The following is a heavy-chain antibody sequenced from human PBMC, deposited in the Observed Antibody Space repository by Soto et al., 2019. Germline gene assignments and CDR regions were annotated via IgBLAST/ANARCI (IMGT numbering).Heavy chain of an antibody. CDR1: GFTFSSYG. CDR3: ARDGGYSYGPFDY. CDR2: ISSSSSTI. Sequence: PGGALRLSCAASGFTFSSYGMHWVRQAPGKGLEWVSYISSSSSTIYYADSVKGRFTISRDNAKNSLYLQMNSLRAEDTAVYYCARDGGYSYGPFDYWGQGTLVTVSS. J-gene: IGHJ4*02. D-gene: IGHD5-18*01. V-gene: IGHV3-48*01.